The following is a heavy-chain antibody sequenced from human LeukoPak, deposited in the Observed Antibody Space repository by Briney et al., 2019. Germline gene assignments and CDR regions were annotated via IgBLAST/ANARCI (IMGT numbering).Heavy chain of an antibody. J-gene: IGHJ4*02. CDR3: ARDRGVAVAGPPGY. V-gene: IGHV4-38-2*02. CDR2: IFHSGST. Sequence: MSSETLSLTCAVSGYSISSGYYWGWIRQPPGKGLEWVGGIFHSGSTYYNPSLKSRVTISVDTSKNQFSLKLSSVTAADTAVYYCARDRGVAVAGPPGYWGQGTLVTVSS. CDR1: GYSISSGYY. D-gene: IGHD6-19*01.